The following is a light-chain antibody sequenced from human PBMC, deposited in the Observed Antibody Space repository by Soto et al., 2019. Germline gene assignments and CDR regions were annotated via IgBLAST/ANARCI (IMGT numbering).Light chain of an antibody. V-gene: IGLV1-47*01. CDR3: AAWGDSLVV. J-gene: IGLJ2*01. CDR2: RNN. CDR1: SSNIGSAY. Sequence: QPVLTQPPSASGTPGQTVTISCSGSSSNIGSAYIYWYQHLPGTAPKLLIYRNNQRPSGVPDRFSASKSGTSASLAISGLRSEDDADYYCAAWGDSLVVFGGGTKLTVL.